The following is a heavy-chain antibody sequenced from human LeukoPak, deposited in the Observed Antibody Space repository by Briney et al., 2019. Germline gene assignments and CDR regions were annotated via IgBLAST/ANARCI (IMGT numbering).Heavy chain of an antibody. Sequence: ASVKVSCKASGYTFTGYYMRWVRQAPGQGLEWMGWINPNSGGTNYAQKFQGRVTMTRDTSISTAYMELSRLRSDDTAVYYCARGWDYYDSSGYIRWGQGTLVTVSS. D-gene: IGHD3-22*01. CDR2: INPNSGGT. J-gene: IGHJ4*02. CDR1: GYTFTGYY. CDR3: ARGWDYYDSSGYIR. V-gene: IGHV1-2*02.